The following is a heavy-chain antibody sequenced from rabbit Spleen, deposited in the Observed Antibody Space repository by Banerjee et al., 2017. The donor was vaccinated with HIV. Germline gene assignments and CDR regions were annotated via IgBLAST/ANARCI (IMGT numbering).Heavy chain of an antibody. V-gene: IGHV1S40*01. Sequence: QSLEESGGGLVKPGASLTLTCKASGFSFNSGYDMCWVRQAPGKGLEWIACIYAGSSGNTYSATWEKGRFPISKTSSTTVTLQMTSLTAADTATYFCARDTSTSFSTYGMDLWGPGTLVTVS. CDR1: GFSFNSGYD. CDR3: ARDTSTSFSTYGMDL. CDR2: IYAGSSGNT. J-gene: IGHJ6*01. D-gene: IGHD1-1*01.